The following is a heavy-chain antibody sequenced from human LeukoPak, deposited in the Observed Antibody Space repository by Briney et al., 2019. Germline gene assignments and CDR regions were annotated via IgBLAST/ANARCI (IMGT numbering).Heavy chain of an antibody. Sequence: PGGSLRLSCAASGFTFSSYGMSWVRQALGKGLEWVSAISASGGGTYYADSVKGRFTVSRDNSKNTLYLQMNSLRAEDTAVYYCAKDRLRYCSGGNCDSPVDYWGQGTLVTVSS. V-gene: IGHV3-23*01. D-gene: IGHD2-15*01. CDR1: GFTFSSYG. CDR3: AKDRLRYCSGGNCDSPVDY. CDR2: ISASGGGT. J-gene: IGHJ4*02.